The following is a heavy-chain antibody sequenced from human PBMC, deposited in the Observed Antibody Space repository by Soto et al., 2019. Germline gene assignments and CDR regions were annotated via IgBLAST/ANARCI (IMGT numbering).Heavy chain of an antibody. J-gene: IGHJ2*01. V-gene: IGHV3-23*01. CDR2: ISGSGIST. CDR1: GFTFRSYA. Sequence: PGGSLRLSCAASGFTFRSYAMSWVRQAPGKGLEWVSGISGSGISTHYADSVKGRFTVSRDNSKNTLYLQMNSLRAEDTAVYNCAKESVGPYWYFDLWGRGTLVTVSS. CDR3: AKESVGPYWYFDL.